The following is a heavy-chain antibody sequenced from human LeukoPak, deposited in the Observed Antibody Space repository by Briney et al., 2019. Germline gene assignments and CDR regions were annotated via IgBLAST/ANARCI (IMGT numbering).Heavy chain of an antibody. CDR1: GGSFSGYY. CDR3: ARPYYYGSGSYYDY. V-gene: IGHV4-34*01. D-gene: IGHD3-10*01. CDR2: INHSGST. J-gene: IGHJ4*02. Sequence: ASETLSLTCAVYGGSFSGYYWSWIRQPPGKGLEWIGEINHSGSTNYNPSLKSRVTISVDTSKNQFSLKLSSVTAADTAVYYCARPYYYGSGSYYDYWGQGTQVTVSS.